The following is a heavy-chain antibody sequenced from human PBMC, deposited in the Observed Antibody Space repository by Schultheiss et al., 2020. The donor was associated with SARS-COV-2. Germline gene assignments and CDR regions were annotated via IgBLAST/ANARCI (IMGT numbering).Heavy chain of an antibody. CDR2: ISSSSSTI. CDR3: ARAPSEGKQLVEGWCDY. D-gene: IGHD6-6*01. CDR1: GFTFSSYS. J-gene: IGHJ4*02. V-gene: IGHV3-48*02. Sequence: GGSLRLSCAASGFTFSSYSMNWVRQAPGKGLEWVSYISSSSSTIYYADSVKGRFTISRDNAKNSLYLQMNSLRDEDTAVYYCARAPSEGKQLVEGWCDYWGQGTLVTVSS.